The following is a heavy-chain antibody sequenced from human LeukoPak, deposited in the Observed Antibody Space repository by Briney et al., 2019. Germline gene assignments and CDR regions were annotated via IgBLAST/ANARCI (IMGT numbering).Heavy chain of an antibody. CDR3: ARDATPLAITIFGVVINAPDYFDY. CDR2: ISSSSSTI. J-gene: IGHJ4*02. D-gene: IGHD3-3*01. Sequence: PGRSLRLSCAASGFTFSSYGMHWVRQAPGKGLEWVSYISSSSSTIYYADSVKGRFTISRDNAKNSLYLQMNSLRAEDTAVYYCARDATPLAITIFGVVINAPDYFDYWGQGTLVTVSS. V-gene: IGHV3-48*01. CDR1: GFTFSSYG.